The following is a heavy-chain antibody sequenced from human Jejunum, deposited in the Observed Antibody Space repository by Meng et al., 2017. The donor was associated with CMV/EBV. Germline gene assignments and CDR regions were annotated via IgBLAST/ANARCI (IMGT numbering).Heavy chain of an antibody. CDR3: ARNPGMDV. CDR1: VGSISSYY. J-gene: IGHJ6*02. D-gene: IGHD1-14*01. V-gene: IGHV4-59*01. CDR2: IYYSEST. Sequence: LPCTVSVGSISSYYWSWIRQPPGKGLEWIGYIYYSESTNYNPSLKSRVTISVDTSKNQFSLKLSSVTAADTAVYYCARNPGMDVWGQGTTVTVSS.